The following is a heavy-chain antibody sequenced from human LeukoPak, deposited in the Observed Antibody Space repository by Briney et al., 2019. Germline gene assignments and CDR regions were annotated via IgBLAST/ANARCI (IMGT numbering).Heavy chain of an antibody. J-gene: IGHJ4*02. CDR3: ARSSRDGYKNFDY. V-gene: IGHV4-59*08. CDR2: VYYSGST. Sequence: PSETLSLTCTVSGDSISTYYWSWIRQSPGKALEWIGYVYYSGSTNYNPSLKSRVTISVDTSKNQFSLKLSSVTAADTAVYYCARSSRDGYKNFDYWGQGTLVTVSS. CDR1: GDSISTYY. D-gene: IGHD5-24*01.